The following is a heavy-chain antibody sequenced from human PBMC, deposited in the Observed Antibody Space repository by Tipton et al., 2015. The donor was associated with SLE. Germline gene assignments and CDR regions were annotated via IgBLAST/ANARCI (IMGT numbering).Heavy chain of an antibody. D-gene: IGHD6-19*01. CDR2: TSRSGNTT. V-gene: IGHV3-48*03. J-gene: IGHJ3*01. Sequence: SLRLSCAASGFTFSSFEMNWVRQAPGKGLEWISSTSRSGNTTYYADSVKGRFTISRDNAKNSLYLQINSLRVEDMGTYYCAREEEYSSGLGVAFDVWGLGTLVTVSS. CDR1: GFTFSSFE. CDR3: AREEEYSSGLGVAFDV.